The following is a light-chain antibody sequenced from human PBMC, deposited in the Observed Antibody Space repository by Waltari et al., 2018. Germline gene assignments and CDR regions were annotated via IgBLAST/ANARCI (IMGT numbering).Light chain of an antibody. CDR1: SSDIGAFNY. CDR2: DVT. Sequence: QSALPQPAPVSGSPGQSTTILCTRTSSDIGAFNYFPWYQQHPGKAPKVLIYDVTNRPSGVSYRFSGSKSGNTASLTISGLQAEDEAYYHCASFISGSTSSVLFGGGTKLTVL. J-gene: IGLJ3*02. V-gene: IGLV2-14*03. CDR3: ASFISGSTSSVL.